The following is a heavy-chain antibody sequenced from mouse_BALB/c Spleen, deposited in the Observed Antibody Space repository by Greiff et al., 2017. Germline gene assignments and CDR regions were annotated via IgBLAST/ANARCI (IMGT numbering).Heavy chain of an antibody. Sequence: EVNVVESGGGLVKPGGSLKLSCAASGFTFSDYYMYWVRQTPEKRLEWVATISDGGSYTYYPDSVKGRFTISRDNAKNNLYLQMSSLKSEDTAMYYCARGDYGRDWYFDVWGAGTTVTVSS. CDR1: GFTFSDYY. J-gene: IGHJ1*01. V-gene: IGHV5-4*02. CDR3: ARGDYGRDWYFDV. CDR2: ISDGGSYT. D-gene: IGHD1-1*01.